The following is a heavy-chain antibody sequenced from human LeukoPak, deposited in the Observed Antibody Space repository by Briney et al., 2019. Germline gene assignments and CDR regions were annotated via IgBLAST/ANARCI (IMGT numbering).Heavy chain of an antibody. D-gene: IGHD3-10*01. CDR3: ARDTQSYGSGSYYNVGY. V-gene: IGHV1-2*02. CDR2: INPNSGGT. Sequence: ASVKVSCKASGYTFTGYYMHWVRQAPGQGLEWMGWINPNSGGTNYALKFQGRVTMTRDTSICTAYMELSRLRSDDTAVYYCARDTQSYGSGSYYNVGYWGQGTLVTVSS. J-gene: IGHJ4*02. CDR1: GYTFTGYY.